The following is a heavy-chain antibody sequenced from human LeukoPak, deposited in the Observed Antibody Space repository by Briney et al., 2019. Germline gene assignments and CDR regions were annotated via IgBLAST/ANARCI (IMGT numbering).Heavy chain of an antibody. Sequence: GGSLRLSCAASGFTFSSYGMHWVRHAPGKGLEWGAVIWYHGSNKHYADSVKGRVHIYRENYKNTLYLQINSMRAEDTAVYYCARGGRDLRGAFDIWGHGTMVTVSS. D-gene: IGHD5-24*01. CDR1: GFTFSSYG. CDR2: IWYHGSNK. CDR3: ARGGRDLRGAFDI. V-gene: IGHV3-33*01. J-gene: IGHJ3*02.